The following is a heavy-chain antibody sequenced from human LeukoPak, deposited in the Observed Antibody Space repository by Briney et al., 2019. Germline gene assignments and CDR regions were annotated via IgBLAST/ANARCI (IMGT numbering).Heavy chain of an antibody. CDR3: AREDTAMVIPFDY. Sequence: PGGSLRLTCAASGFHFSTYNMNWVRQAPGKGLEWVSSISSSTTYIYYADSVKGRFTISRGDAKNSLYLQMNSLRVEDTAVYYCAREDTAMVIPFDYWGQGTLVTVSS. CDR1: GFHFSTYN. J-gene: IGHJ4*02. V-gene: IGHV3-21*01. CDR2: ISSSTTYI. D-gene: IGHD5-18*01.